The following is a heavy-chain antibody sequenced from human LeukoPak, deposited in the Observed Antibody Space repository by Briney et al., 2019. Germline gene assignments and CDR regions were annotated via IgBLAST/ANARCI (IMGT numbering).Heavy chain of an antibody. V-gene: IGHV4-59*01. CDR1: GGSISSYY. Sequence: PSETLSLTCPVSGGSISSYYWSWIRQPPGKGLEWIGYIYYSGSTNYNPSLKSRVTISVDTSKNQFSLKLSPVTAADTAVYYCARDGYYPSYFDYWGQGTLVTVSS. D-gene: IGHD2-8*01. J-gene: IGHJ4*02. CDR2: IYYSGST. CDR3: ARDGYYPSYFDY.